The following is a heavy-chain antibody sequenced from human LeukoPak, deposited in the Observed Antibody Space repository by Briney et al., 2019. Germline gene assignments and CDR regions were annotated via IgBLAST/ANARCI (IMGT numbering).Heavy chain of an antibody. CDR2: INHSGST. Sequence: SETLSLTCAVYGGSFSGYYWSWIRQPPGKGLEWIGEINHSGSTNYNPSLKSRVTISADTSKNQFSLKLSSVTAADTAVYYCARTRRELLVLRGYYYYYMDVWGKGTTVTVSS. D-gene: IGHD2-15*01. J-gene: IGHJ6*03. CDR3: ARTRRELLVLRGYYYYYMDV. CDR1: GGSFSGYY. V-gene: IGHV4-34*01.